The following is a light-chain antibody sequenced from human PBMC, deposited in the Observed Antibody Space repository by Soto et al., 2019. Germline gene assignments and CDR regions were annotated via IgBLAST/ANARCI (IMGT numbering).Light chain of an antibody. CDR1: SSDVGGSKY. CDR3: DSYTSSSTYV. Sequence: QSALTQPASVSGSPGQSITISCTGTSSDVGGSKYVSWYQHLPGKAPKLRMYEVSNRPSGVSNRFSGSKSGNTASLTIGGLQPEDEADYYCDSYTSSSTYVFGTGTKVTVL. J-gene: IGLJ1*01. V-gene: IGLV2-14*01. CDR2: EVS.